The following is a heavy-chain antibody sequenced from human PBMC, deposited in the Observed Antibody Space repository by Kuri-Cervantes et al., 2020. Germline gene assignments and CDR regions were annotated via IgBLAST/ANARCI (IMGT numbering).Heavy chain of an antibody. CDR3: ARDKRAFGSGNYNYFYGMDV. Sequence: GGSLRLSCAASGFTFSSYSMNWVRQAPGKGLEWVSYISSSGDTKLYADSMKGRFTISRDNAKNALFLQMSSLRDDDTAVYYCARDKRAFGSGNYNYFYGMDVWGQGTTVTVSS. CDR2: ISSSGDTK. D-gene: IGHD3-10*01. J-gene: IGHJ6*02. V-gene: IGHV3-48*02. CDR1: GFTFSSYS.